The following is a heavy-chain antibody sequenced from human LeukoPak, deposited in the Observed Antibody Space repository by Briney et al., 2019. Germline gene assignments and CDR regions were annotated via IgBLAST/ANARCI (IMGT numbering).Heavy chain of an antibody. CDR1: GYTFTSYD. J-gene: IGHJ4*02. CDR3: ARVGWYYGSGSYPFDY. CDR2: MNPNSGNT. Sequence: ASVKVSCKASGYTFTSYDINWVRQATGQGLEWMGWMNPNSGNTGYAQKFQGRVTMTRNTSISTAYMELSSLRSEDTAVYYCARVGWYYGSGSYPFDYWGQGTLVTVSS. V-gene: IGHV1-8*01. D-gene: IGHD3-10*01.